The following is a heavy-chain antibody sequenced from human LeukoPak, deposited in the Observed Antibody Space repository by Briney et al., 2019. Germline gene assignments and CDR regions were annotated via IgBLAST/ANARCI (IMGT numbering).Heavy chain of an antibody. Sequence: HPGGSLRLSCAASGFTFSSYNMNWVRQAPGKGLEWISYISSRGTTYYADSVKGRFTISRDNARNSLYLQGDSLTAADTAVYYCTRGVPATISGWYFDLWGRGTLVTVSS. V-gene: IGHV3-48*01. CDR3: TRGVPATISGWYFDL. J-gene: IGHJ2*01. D-gene: IGHD3-9*01. CDR1: GFTFSSYN. CDR2: ISSRGTT.